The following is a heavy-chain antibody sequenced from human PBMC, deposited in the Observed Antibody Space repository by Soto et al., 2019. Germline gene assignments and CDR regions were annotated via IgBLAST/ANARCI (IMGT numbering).Heavy chain of an antibody. CDR1: GYIFTNYG. Sequence: ASVKVSCKASGYIFTNYGITWVRQAPGQGLEWMGWIRTYNGNTNYAQSLQDRVSLTTDTSTRTAYMELRSLRSDDTAVYYCARVASWAARDWFDPWGQGTLVTVSS. V-gene: IGHV1-18*01. CDR3: ARVASWAARDWFDP. J-gene: IGHJ5*02. CDR2: IRTYNGNT. D-gene: IGHD2-15*01.